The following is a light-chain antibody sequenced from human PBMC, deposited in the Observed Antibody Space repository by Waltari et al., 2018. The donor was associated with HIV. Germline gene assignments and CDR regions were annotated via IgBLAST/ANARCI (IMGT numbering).Light chain of an antibody. J-gene: IGLJ3*02. CDR1: SSNFGNSF. Sequence: QSVLTQPPSVSAAPGQKVTISCSGSSSNFGNSFVSWYQHLPGAAPKLLIYDNNKRPSGISDRFSGSKSGTSATLADYYCGTWDSSLGAGVFGGGTRLTVL. CDR3: GTWDSSLGAGV. V-gene: IGLV1-51*01. CDR2: DNN.